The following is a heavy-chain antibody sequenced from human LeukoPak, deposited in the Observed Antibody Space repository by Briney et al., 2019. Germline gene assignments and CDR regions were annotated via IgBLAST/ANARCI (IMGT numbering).Heavy chain of an antibody. CDR3: ARVSYNIVVVPAATRDDYYYYYYGMDV. J-gene: IGHJ6*02. V-gene: IGHV1-69*13. CDR2: IIPIFGTV. D-gene: IGHD2-2*01. Sequence: SVKVSCKASGGTFSSYAISWVRQAPGQGLEWMGGIIPIFGTVNYAQKFQGRVTITADESTSTAYMELSSLRSEDTAVYYCARVSYNIVVVPAATRDDYYYYYYGMDVWGQGTTVTVSS. CDR1: GGTFSSYA.